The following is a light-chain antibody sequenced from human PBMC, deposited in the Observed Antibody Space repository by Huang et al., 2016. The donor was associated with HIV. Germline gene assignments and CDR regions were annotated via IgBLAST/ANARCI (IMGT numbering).Light chain of an antibody. V-gene: IGKV4-1*01. CDR1: QTFLYSSNNETY. Sequence: DIVMTQSPDSLAVALGVRVTINCKSSQTFLYSSNNETYLAWYQQRPRQPPRLLIHGASARESGVPERFSGSGSETDFTLTISGLQAEDVAVYYCQQYYSTPTFGGGTKVEI. CDR2: GAS. CDR3: QQYYSTPT. J-gene: IGKJ4*01.